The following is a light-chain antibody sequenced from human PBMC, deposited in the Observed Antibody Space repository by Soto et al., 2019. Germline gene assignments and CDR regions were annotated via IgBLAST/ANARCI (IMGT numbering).Light chain of an antibody. CDR2: YDS. J-gene: IGLJ2*01. CDR1: NIGSKS. CDR3: QVWDSSSDHVV. Sequence: VLTQPPSVSVAPGKTARITCGGNNIGSKSVHWYQQKPGQAPVLVIYYDSDRPSGIPERFSGSNSGNTATLTISRVEAGDEADYYCQVWDSSSDHVVFGGGTQLTVL. V-gene: IGLV3-21*04.